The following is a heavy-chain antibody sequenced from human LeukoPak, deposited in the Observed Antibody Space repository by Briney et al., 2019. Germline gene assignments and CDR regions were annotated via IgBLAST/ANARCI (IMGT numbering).Heavy chain of an antibody. CDR3: ARPFTADSSGYYAPFDH. CDR1: GYTFTSYY. Sequence: AASVKVSCKASGYTFTSYYMHWVRQAPGQGLEWMGIINPSGGSTSYAQKFQGRVTMTRDTSTSTVYMELSSLRSEDTAVYYCARPFTADSSGYYAPFDHWGQGTLVTVSS. CDR2: INPSGGST. J-gene: IGHJ4*02. D-gene: IGHD3-22*01. V-gene: IGHV1-46*01.